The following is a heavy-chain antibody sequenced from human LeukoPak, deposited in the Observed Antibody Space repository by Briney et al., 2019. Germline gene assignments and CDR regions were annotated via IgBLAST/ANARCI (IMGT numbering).Heavy chain of an antibody. Sequence: PGESLKISCKGSGYSFTSYWIGWVRQMPGKGLGWMGIIYPGDSDTRYSPSFQGQVTISADKSISTAYLQWSSLKASDTAMYYCARQHLSGSYSDAFDIWGQGTMVTVSS. J-gene: IGHJ3*02. V-gene: IGHV5-51*01. D-gene: IGHD1-26*01. CDR1: GYSFTSYW. CDR3: ARQHLSGSYSDAFDI. CDR2: IYPGDSDT.